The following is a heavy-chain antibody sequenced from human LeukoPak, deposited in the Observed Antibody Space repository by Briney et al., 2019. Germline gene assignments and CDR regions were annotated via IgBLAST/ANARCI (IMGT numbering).Heavy chain of an antibody. CDR1: GYTFTGYY. D-gene: IGHD3-22*01. Sequence: ASVKVSCKASGYTFTGYYMHWVRQAPGKGLEWMGWINPNSGGTNYAQKFQGRVTMTRDTSISTAYMELSRLRSDDTAVYYCAREDAYDSSGYYRDYWGQGTLVTVSS. V-gene: IGHV1-2*02. CDR3: AREDAYDSSGYYRDY. J-gene: IGHJ4*02. CDR2: INPNSGGT.